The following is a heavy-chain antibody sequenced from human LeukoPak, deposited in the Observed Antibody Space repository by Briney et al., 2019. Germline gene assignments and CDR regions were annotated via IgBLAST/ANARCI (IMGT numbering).Heavy chain of an antibody. D-gene: IGHD2-15*01. V-gene: IGHV3-23*01. J-gene: IGHJ4*02. CDR3: ARAYCSGGSCCYFDY. Sequence: AGGSLRLSCAASGFTLRSYAMSWVRQAPGKGLEWVSTISGSGAYTYYADSVKGRFTISRDNSKNTLYLQMNSLRAEDTAVYFCARAYCSGGSCCYFDYWGQGTLVTVFS. CDR1: GFTLRSYA. CDR2: ISGSGAYT.